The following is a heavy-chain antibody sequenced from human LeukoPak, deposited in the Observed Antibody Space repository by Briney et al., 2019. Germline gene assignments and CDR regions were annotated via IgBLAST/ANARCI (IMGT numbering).Heavy chain of an antibody. CDR2: IYYSGST. D-gene: IGHD3-3*01. Sequence: PSETLSLTCTVSGGSISSSSYYWGWIRQPPGKGLEWIGNIYYSGSTYYDPSLKSRVTISVDTSKNQFSLKLNSVTAADTAVYYCARVFWSGYLYFDYWGQGTLVTVSS. CDR1: GGSISSSSYY. CDR3: ARVFWSGYLYFDY. V-gene: IGHV4-39*01. J-gene: IGHJ4*02.